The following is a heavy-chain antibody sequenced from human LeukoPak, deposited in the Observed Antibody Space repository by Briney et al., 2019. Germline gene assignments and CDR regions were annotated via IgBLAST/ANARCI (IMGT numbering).Heavy chain of an antibody. Sequence: ASVKVSCKASGYTFTGYYMHWVRQAPGQGLEWMGWINPNNGGTNYAQKFQGRVTMTRDTSISTAYMELSRLRSDGTAVYYCARESSLSGYSSDAFDIWGQGTMVTVSS. J-gene: IGHJ3*02. CDR3: ARESSLSGYSSDAFDI. D-gene: IGHD3-22*01. V-gene: IGHV1-2*02. CDR1: GYTFTGYY. CDR2: INPNNGGT.